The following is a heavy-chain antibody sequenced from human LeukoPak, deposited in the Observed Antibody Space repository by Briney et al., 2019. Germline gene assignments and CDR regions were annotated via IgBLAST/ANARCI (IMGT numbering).Heavy chain of an antibody. V-gene: IGHV4-34*01. D-gene: IGHD2-15*01. Sequence: PSETLSLTCAVYGGSLSGYYWSWIRQPPGKGLEWIGEINHSGSTNSNPSLKSRVTISVDTSKNQFSLKLSSVTAADTAMYYCARRLLGYCSGGSCYSGYFQHWGQGTLVTVSS. CDR2: INHSGST. CDR1: GGSLSGYY. J-gene: IGHJ1*01. CDR3: ARRLLGYCSGGSCYSGYFQH.